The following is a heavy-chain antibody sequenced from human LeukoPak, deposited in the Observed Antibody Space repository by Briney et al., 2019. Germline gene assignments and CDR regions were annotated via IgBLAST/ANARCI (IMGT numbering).Heavy chain of an antibody. Sequence: SVKVSCKASGGTFSSYAISWVRQAPGQGLEWMGGIIPIFGTANYAQKFQGRVTITADESTSTAYMELSSLRSEDTAVYYCAIGRRGYSYGYVDYWGQGTLVTVSS. CDR1: GGTFSSYA. CDR3: AIGRRGYSYGYVDY. CDR2: IIPIFGTA. V-gene: IGHV1-69*01. J-gene: IGHJ4*02. D-gene: IGHD5-18*01.